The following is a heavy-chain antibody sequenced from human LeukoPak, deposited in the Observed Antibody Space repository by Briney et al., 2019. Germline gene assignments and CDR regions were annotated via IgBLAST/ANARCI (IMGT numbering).Heavy chain of an antibody. J-gene: IGHJ6*02. CDR1: GFTFSSYA. D-gene: IGHD2-2*01. Sequence: GGSLRLSCAASGFTFSSYAMSWVRQAPGKGLEWVSAISGSGGSTYYADSVKGRFIISRDNSKNTLYLQMNSLRAEDTAVYYCAKDTCSSTSCDYYYGMDVWGQGTTVTVSS. V-gene: IGHV3-23*01. CDR3: AKDTCSSTSCDYYYGMDV. CDR2: ISGSGGST.